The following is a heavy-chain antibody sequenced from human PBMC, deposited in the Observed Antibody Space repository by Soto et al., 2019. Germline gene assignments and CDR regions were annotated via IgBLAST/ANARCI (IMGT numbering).Heavy chain of an antibody. CDR2: INHSGST. J-gene: IGHJ4*02. Sequence: SETLSLTCAVYGGSFSGYYWSWIRQPPGKGLEWIGEINHSGSTNYNPSLKSRVTISVDTSKNQFSLKLSSVTAADTAVYYCARVKRSSFWDLFFDYWGQGTLVTVSS. V-gene: IGHV4-34*01. CDR3: ARVKRSSFWDLFFDY. CDR1: GGSFSGYY. D-gene: IGHD6-6*01.